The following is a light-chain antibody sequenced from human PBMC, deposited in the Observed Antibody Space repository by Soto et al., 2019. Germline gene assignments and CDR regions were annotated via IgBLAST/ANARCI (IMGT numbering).Light chain of an antibody. CDR1: QTISSW. V-gene: IGKV1-5*03. CDR3: QHYNSYSEA. J-gene: IGKJ1*01. Sequence: DIQMTQSPSTLSGSVGARVTITCRASQTISSWLAWYQQKPGKAPKLLIYKASTLKSGVPSRFSGSGSGTEFTLTSSRLQPDDFATYYCQHYNSYSEAFGQGTKVELK. CDR2: KAS.